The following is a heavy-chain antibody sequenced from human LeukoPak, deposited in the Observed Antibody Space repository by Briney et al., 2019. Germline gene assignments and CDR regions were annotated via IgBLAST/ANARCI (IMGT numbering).Heavy chain of an antibody. CDR1: GGSISSGDYY. CDR2: IYYSGST. CDR3: VRRHASYGSGSYPFDY. V-gene: IGHV4-30-4*01. J-gene: IGHJ4*02. Sequence: SETLSLTCTVSGGSISSGDYYWSWIRPPPGKRLEWSGYIYYSGSTYYNPSLKSRVTISVDTSKNQFSLKLSSVTAADTAVYYCVRRHASYGSGSYPFDYWGQGTLVTVSS. D-gene: IGHD3-10*01.